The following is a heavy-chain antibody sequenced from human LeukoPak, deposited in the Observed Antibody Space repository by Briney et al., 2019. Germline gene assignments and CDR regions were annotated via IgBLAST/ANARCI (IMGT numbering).Heavy chain of an antibody. J-gene: IGHJ4*02. V-gene: IGHV3-21*01. CDR1: GFTFSNYS. CDR3: AREASGYYSFDY. D-gene: IGHD3-22*01. CDR2: ITSSSSYI. Sequence: PGGSLRLSCAASGFTFSNYSMNWVRQAPGKGLEWVSSITSSSSYIYYADSVKGRFTISRDNAKNSLYLRMNSLRAEDTAVYYCAREASGYYSFDYWGQGTLVTVSS.